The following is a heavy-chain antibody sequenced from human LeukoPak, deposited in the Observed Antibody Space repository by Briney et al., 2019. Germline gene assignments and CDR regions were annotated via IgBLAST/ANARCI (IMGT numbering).Heavy chain of an antibody. J-gene: IGHJ5*02. CDR2: FDPEDGEI. CDR1: GYTLTELS. CDR3: ATVNYDSSGYYDLSPRRNWFDP. V-gene: IGHV1-24*01. Sequence: ASVKVSCKVSGYTLTELSMHWVRQAPGKGLEWMGGFDPEDGEIIYAQKFQGRVTMTEDTSTDTAYMELSSLRSEDTAVYYCATVNYDSSGYYDLSPRRNWFDPWGQGTLVTVSS. D-gene: IGHD3-22*01.